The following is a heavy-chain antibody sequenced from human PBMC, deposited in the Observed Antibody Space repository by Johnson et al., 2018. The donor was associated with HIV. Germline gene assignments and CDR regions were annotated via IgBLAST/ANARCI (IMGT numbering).Heavy chain of an antibody. CDR3: AKDRSGGALGAFDI. D-gene: IGHD2-15*01. Sequence: QVQLVESGGDLVQPGGSLRLSCAVSGFTVSSNYMSWVRQAPGKRLEWVAVISYDEIDKYYADSVKGRFTISRDNSKNTLYLQMNSLRDEDTALYYCAKDRSGGALGAFDIWGHGTMVTVSS. J-gene: IGHJ3*02. V-gene: IGHV3-30*18. CDR2: ISYDEIDK. CDR1: GFTVSSNY.